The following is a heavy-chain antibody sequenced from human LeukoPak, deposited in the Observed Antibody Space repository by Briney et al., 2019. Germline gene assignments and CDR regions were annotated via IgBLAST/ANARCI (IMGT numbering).Heavy chain of an antibody. CDR2: IIPIFGTT. V-gene: IGHV1-69*05. D-gene: IGHD2-2*01. CDR3: AKHLDIVVVPAAAGFDY. Sequence: SVKVSCKASEGTFSSYAISWVRQAPGQGLEWMGGIIPIFGTTNYAQKFQGRVTITTDESTSTAYMELSSLRSEDTAVYYCAKHLDIVVVPAAAGFDYWGQGTLVTVSS. CDR1: EGTFSSYA. J-gene: IGHJ4*02.